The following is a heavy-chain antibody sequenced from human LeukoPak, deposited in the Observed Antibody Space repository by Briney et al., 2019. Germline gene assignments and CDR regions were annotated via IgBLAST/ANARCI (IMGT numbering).Heavy chain of an antibody. CDR3: ARNGQDYDSSGYYRFDY. CDR2: IYYSGST. V-gene: IGHV4-30-4*01. J-gene: IGHJ4*02. CDR1: GGSISSGDYY. Sequence: SQTLSLTCTVSGGSISSGDYYWSWIRQPPGKGLEWIGYIYYSGSTYYNPSLKSRVTISVDTSKNQFSLKLSSVIAADTAVYYCARNGQDYDSSGYYRFDYWGQGTLVTVSS. D-gene: IGHD3-22*01.